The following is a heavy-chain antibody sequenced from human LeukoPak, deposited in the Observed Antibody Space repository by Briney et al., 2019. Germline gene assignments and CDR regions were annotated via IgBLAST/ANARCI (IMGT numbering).Heavy chain of an antibody. D-gene: IGHD6-19*01. J-gene: IGHJ4*02. V-gene: IGHV3-7*01. CDR1: GFTFSSYA. CDR3: VGGSGWLPDY. CDR2: IKQDGSEK. Sequence: PGRSLRLSCAASGFTFSSYAMHWVRQAPGKGLEWVANIKQDGSEKNYVDSVKGRFTISRDNAENSLYLQMNSLRVEDTAVYYCVGGSGWLPDYWGQGTLVTVSS.